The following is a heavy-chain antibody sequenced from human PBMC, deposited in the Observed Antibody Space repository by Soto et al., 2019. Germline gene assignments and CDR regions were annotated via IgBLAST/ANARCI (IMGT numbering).Heavy chain of an antibody. J-gene: IGHJ3*02. V-gene: IGHV1-69*06. Sequence: ASVKVSCKASGGTFSSYAISGVRQAPGQGLEWMGGIIPIFGTANYAQKFQGRVTITADKSTSTAYMELSSLRSEDTAVYYCASATMNGAFDIWGQGTMVTVSS. D-gene: IGHD3-22*01. CDR1: GGTFSSYA. CDR2: IIPIFGTA. CDR3: ASATMNGAFDI.